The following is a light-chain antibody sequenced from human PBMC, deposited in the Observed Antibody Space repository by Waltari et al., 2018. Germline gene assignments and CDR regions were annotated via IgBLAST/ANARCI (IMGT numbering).Light chain of an antibody. CDR2: AVS. Sequence: QSALTHPAHVSGSPGQSITIPCTGTSSDVGTYQRVAWYQQHSGKAPKLMIYAVSKWPSGVSDRFSGSKSGDMAALTISGLQPEDEAEYFCSSYAGSSKGVFGGGTKVTVL. CDR3: SSYAGSSKGV. CDR1: SSDVGTYQR. J-gene: IGLJ2*01. V-gene: IGLV2-23*02.